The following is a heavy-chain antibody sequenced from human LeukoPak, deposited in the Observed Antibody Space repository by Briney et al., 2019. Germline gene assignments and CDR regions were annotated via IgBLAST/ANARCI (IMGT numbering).Heavy chain of an antibody. Sequence: PSETLSLTCTVSGDSISSYYWNWVRQPPGKGLEWIGYIYYSGSTNCNPSLKSRVTISVDTSKNQFSLKLNSVTAADTAVYYCARGGDYGDLRYFDYWGQGTLVTVSS. D-gene: IGHD4-17*01. CDR2: IYYSGST. CDR3: ARGGDYGDLRYFDY. J-gene: IGHJ4*02. V-gene: IGHV4-59*01. CDR1: GDSISSYY.